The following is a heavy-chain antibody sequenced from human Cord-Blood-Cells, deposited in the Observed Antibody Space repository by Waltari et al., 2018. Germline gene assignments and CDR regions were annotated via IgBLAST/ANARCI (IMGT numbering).Heavy chain of an antibody. CDR2: IYRRGGT. J-gene: IGHJ3*02. CDR1: GGSISSSNW. Sequence: QVQLQESGPGLVKPSGTLSLTCAVSGGSISSSNWWSWVRQPPGKGLEWIGEIYRRGGTNYNPYRKSRVTRSVDKSKNQLSLRLSSVAAADTAVYYCARGAEGSGSYAFDIWGQGTMVTVSS. CDR3: ARGAEGSGSYAFDI. D-gene: IGHD3-10*01. V-gene: IGHV4-4*02.